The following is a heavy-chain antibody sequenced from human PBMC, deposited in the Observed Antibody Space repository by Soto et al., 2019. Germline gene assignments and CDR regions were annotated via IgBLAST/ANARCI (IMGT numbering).Heavy chain of an antibody. Sequence: SVKVSCKASGGTFSSYAISWVRQAPGQGLEWMGGIIPIFGTANYAQKFQGRVTITADKSTSTAYMELSSLRSEDTAVYYCAREGDFWSGFRWFDPWGQGTLVTVSS. CDR1: GGTFSSYA. V-gene: IGHV1-69*06. J-gene: IGHJ5*02. CDR2: IIPIFGTA. D-gene: IGHD3-3*01. CDR3: AREGDFWSGFRWFDP.